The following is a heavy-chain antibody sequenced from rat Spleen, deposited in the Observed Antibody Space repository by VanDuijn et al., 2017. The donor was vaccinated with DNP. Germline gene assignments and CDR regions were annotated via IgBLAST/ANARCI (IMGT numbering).Heavy chain of an antibody. CDR1: GFTFSDYY. V-gene: IGHV5-7*01. D-gene: IGHD1-4*01. CDR2: ISYDGSST. CDR3: VSRPPPTRGPFDY. Sequence: EVQVVESGGGLVQPGRSLKLSCAASGFTFSDYYMAWVRQVPTKGLEWVATISYDGSSTYYRDSVKGRFPISRDNAKSTLYLQMDSLRSEDTATYYCVSRPPPTRGPFDYWGQGVMVTVSS. J-gene: IGHJ2*01.